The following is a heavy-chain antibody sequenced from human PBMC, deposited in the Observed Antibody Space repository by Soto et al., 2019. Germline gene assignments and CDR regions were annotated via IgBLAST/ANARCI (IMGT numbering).Heavy chain of an antibody. CDR2: ISYDGSNK. V-gene: IGHV3-30*03. CDR1: GFTFSSYG. CDR3: ARFSGDYLDYYYYGMDV. Sequence: GGSLRLSCAASGFTFSSYGMHWVRQAPGKGLEWVAVISYDGSNKYYADSVKGRFTISRDNSKNTLYLKMNSLRAEDTAVYYCARFSGDYLDYYYYGMDVWGQGTTVTVSS. D-gene: IGHD4-17*01. J-gene: IGHJ6*02.